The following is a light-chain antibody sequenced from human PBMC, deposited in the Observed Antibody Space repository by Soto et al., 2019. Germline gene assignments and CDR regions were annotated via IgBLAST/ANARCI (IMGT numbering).Light chain of an antibody. V-gene: IGLV7-43*01. CDR3: LLYFDSDRV. CDR1: TGPVLGTPY. J-gene: IGLJ7*01. Sequence: QTVVTQEPSLTVSPGGTVTLTCSSSTGPVLGTPYPNWFQQKPGQAPRPLIYSISNKHSWTPARFSGSLLGGKATLTLSSVQPEDEAEYFCLLYFDSDRVFGGGTQLTVL. CDR2: SIS.